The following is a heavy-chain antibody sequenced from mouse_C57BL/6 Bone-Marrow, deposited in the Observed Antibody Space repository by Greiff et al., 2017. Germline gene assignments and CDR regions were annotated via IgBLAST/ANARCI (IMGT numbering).Heavy chain of an antibody. Sequence: EVQLQQSGAELVKPGASVKLSCTAPGFNIKDYYMHWVKQRTEQGLEWIGRIDPEDGETKSAPKFQGKATLTADTSSNTAYLQLSSLTSEDTAVYYCALYGSSYEAWFAYWGQGTLVTVSA. V-gene: IGHV14-2*01. CDR3: ALYGSSYEAWFAY. J-gene: IGHJ3*01. CDR2: IDPEDGET. CDR1: GFNIKDYY. D-gene: IGHD1-1*01.